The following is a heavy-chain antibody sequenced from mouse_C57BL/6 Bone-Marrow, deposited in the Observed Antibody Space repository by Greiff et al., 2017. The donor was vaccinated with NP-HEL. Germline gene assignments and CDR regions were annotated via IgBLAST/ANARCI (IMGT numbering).Heavy chain of an antibody. CDR1: GYTFTDYY. Sequence: VQLQQSGPELVKPGASVKISCKASGYTFTDYYMNWVKQSHGKSLEWIGDINPNNGGTSYNQKFKGKATLTVDKSSSTAYMELRSLTSEDSAVYYCARRDYGSPHYYAMDYWGQGTSVTVSS. CDR3: ARRDYGSPHYYAMDY. CDR2: INPNNGGT. J-gene: IGHJ4*01. D-gene: IGHD1-1*01. V-gene: IGHV1-26*01.